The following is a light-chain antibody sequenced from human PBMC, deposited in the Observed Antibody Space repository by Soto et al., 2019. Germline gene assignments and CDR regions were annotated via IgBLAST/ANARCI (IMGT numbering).Light chain of an antibody. CDR1: QGISNW. Sequence: DIQLTQSPSSVSASVGDRVTLTCRASQGISNWLAWYQQKPGKAPKLLISAASTLQGGVPSRFSGSFSGTDFTLTITSLQAEDFATYFCQQDYRLPVTFGQGTKLEIK. CDR2: AAS. V-gene: IGKV1-12*01. CDR3: QQDYRLPVT. J-gene: IGKJ2*01.